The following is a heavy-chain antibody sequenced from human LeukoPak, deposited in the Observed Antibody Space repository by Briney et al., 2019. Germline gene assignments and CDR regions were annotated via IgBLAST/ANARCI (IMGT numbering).Heavy chain of an antibody. J-gene: IGHJ6*03. V-gene: IGHV3-7*03. CDR3: AREYHTGFWSGSLRNYYMDV. CDR1: GFTFSSDW. CDR2: IKQDGSEE. Sequence: GWSFGRSPGDSGFTFSSDWMKLSSQALGKELEWVANIKQDGSEEYYVDSVKGRFTISRDNAKNSLYLQMNSLRAEDTAVYYCAREYHTGFWSGSLRNYYMDVWGKGTTVTVSS. D-gene: IGHD3-3*01.